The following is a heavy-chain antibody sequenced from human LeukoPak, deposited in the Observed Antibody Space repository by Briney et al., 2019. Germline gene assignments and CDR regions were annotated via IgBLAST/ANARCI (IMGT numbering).Heavy chain of an antibody. CDR2: ISAYNGNT. CDR3: AREWDYGGNSLHDWFDP. J-gene: IGHJ5*02. CDR1: GYTFTSYG. V-gene: IGHV1-18*01. Sequence: ASVKVSCKASGYTFTSYGISWVRQAPGQGLEWMGWISAYNGNTNYAQKLQGRVTMTTDTSTSTAYMELRSLRSDDTAVYYCAREWDYGGNSLHDWFDPWGQGTLVTVSS. D-gene: IGHD4-23*01.